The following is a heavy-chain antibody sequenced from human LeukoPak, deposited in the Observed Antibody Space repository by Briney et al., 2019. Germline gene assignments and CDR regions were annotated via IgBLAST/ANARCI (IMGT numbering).Heavy chain of an antibody. Sequence: ASVKVYCKASGYTFTSYGISWVRQAPGQGLEWMGWISAYNGNTNYEQKLQGRVTMTTDTSTSTAYMELRSLRSDDTAVYYCAREGPYRGTYYDFWSGYREGVYYMDVWGKGTTVTVSS. D-gene: IGHD3-3*01. J-gene: IGHJ6*03. CDR1: GYTFTSYG. CDR2: ISAYNGNT. V-gene: IGHV1-18*01. CDR3: AREGPYRGTYYDFWSGYREGVYYMDV.